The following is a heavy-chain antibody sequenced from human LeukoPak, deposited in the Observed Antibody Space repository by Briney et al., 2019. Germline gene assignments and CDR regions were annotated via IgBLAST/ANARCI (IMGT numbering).Heavy chain of an antibody. J-gene: IGHJ4*02. CDR1: GFTFSTFA. V-gene: IGHV3-23*01. CDR3: AKARAAAGI. Sequence: GGSLRLSCAASGFTFSTFAMIWVRQPPGKGLEWVSSIFPSGGEIHYADSVRGRFTISRDNSKNTLYLQMNSLRAEDTAVYYCAKARAAAGIWGQGTLVTVSS. D-gene: IGHD6-13*01. CDR2: IFPSGGEI.